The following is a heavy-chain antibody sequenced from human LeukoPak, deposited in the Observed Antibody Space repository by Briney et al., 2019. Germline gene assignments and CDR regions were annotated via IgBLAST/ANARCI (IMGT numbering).Heavy chain of an antibody. CDR2: IYYSGST. D-gene: IGHD2-8*01. V-gene: IGHV4-59*01. Sequence: PSETLSLTCTVSGGSIGSYYWSWIRQPPGKGLEWVGYIYYSGSTNYNPSLKSRVTISVDTSKNQFSLKLSSVTDADTAVYYCARHRMSKRAFDIWGQGTMVTVPS. CDR1: GGSIGSYY. CDR3: ARHRMSKRAFDI. J-gene: IGHJ3*02.